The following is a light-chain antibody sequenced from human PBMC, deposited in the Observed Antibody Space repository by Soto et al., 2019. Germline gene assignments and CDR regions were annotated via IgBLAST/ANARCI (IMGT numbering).Light chain of an antibody. CDR3: QQRINWPFT. Sequence: EIVLTQSPATLSLSPGERATLSCRASQSVSSYLDWYQQKPGQAPRLLIYDASNRATGIPARFSGSGSGTDFTLTISSLEPEDFAVYYCQQRINWPFTFGPGTKVDIK. V-gene: IGKV3-11*01. CDR1: QSVSSY. CDR2: DAS. J-gene: IGKJ3*01.